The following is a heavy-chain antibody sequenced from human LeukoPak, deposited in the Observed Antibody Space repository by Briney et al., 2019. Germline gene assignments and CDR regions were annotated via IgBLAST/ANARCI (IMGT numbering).Heavy chain of an antibody. J-gene: IGHJ4*02. CDR3: ARVVYGDYVDY. CDR1: GASISRYY. CDR2: IHATGTT. Sequence: NTSETLSLTCNVSGASISRYYWSWIRQPAGKGLEWIGRIHATGTTNYNPSLNSRVTMSVDTSENQLPLRLSSVTTADTAVYYCARVVYGDYVDYWGQGTLVTVSS. D-gene: IGHD4-17*01. V-gene: IGHV4-4*07.